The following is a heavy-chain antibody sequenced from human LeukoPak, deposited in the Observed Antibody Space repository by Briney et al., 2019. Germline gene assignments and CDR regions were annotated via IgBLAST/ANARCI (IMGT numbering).Heavy chain of an antibody. J-gene: IGHJ4*02. CDR2: ISYDRSNK. CDR3: AKGGTYYYDSSDYFDY. Sequence: GGPLRLSCAASGFTFSSYGMHWVRQAPGKGLEWVAVISYDRSNKYYADSVKGRFTISRDNSKNTLYLQMNSLRDEDTAVYYCAKGGTYYYDSSDYFDYWGQGTLVTVSS. V-gene: IGHV3-30*18. CDR1: GFTFSSYG. D-gene: IGHD3-22*01.